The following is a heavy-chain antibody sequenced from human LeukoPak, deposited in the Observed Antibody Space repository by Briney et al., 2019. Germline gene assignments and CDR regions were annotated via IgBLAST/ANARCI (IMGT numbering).Heavy chain of an antibody. V-gene: IGHV4-39*01. CDR3: AKLPTGFPNWFDP. Sequence: SETLSLTCTVSGGSVISGHYCWGWVRQPPGKGLEWIASVHFNGQTYSNPSLSGRVTMSIDTSKNQFSLKLTSLTAADTAVYYCAKLPTGFPNWFDPWGQGTPVTVSS. CDR2: VHFNGQT. D-gene: IGHD3-10*01. CDR1: GGSVISGHYC. J-gene: IGHJ5*02.